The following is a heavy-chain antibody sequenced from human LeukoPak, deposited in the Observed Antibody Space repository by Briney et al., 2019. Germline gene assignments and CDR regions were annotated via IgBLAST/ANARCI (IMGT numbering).Heavy chain of an antibody. J-gene: IGHJ4*02. V-gene: IGHV3-30*01. Sequence: VQPGRSLRLSCAASGFTFSSYAMHWVRQAPGKGLEWVAVISYDGSNKYYADSVKGRFTISRDNSKNTLYLQMNSLRAEDTAVYYCARSRGATTLGYFDYWGQGTLVTVSS. CDR1: GFTFSSYA. CDR3: ARSRGATTLGYFDY. CDR2: ISYDGSNK. D-gene: IGHD5-12*01.